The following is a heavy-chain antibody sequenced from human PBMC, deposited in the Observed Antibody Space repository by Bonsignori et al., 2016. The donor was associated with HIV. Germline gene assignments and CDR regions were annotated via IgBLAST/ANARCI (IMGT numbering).Heavy chain of an antibody. J-gene: IGHJ4*02. V-gene: IGHV4-59*01. CDR1: GGSISTYY. D-gene: IGHD3-3*01. Sequence: SETLSLTCTVSGGSISTYYWSWIRQPPGKGLEWIGYIYYIGSTNYNPSLKSRVTISVDTSKNQFSLKLTSVTAADTALYYCARDTTGVGYYDSWGQGTLVTVSS. CDR2: IYYIGST. CDR3: ARDTTGVGYYDS.